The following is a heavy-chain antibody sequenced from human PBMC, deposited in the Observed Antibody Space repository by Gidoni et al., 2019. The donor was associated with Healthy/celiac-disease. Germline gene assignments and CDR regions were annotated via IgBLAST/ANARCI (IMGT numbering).Heavy chain of an antibody. CDR3: AKAAGLLRYFDRGYYFDY. Sequence: EVQLGASGGGLLQPAGALRLSCPASGFPFPRHPTGWVRQAPGKGLGWVSAISGSGGSTYYADSVKGRFTISRDNSKNTLYLQMNSLRAEDTAVYYCAKAAGLLRYFDRGYYFDYWGQGTLVTVSS. J-gene: IGHJ4*02. D-gene: IGHD3-9*01. V-gene: IGHV3-23*04. CDR1: GFPFPRHP. CDR2: ISGSGGST.